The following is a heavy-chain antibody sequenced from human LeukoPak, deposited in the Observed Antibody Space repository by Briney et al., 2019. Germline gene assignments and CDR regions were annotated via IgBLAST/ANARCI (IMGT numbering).Heavy chain of an antibody. V-gene: IGHV1-69*05. CDR1: GGTFSSYA. Sequence: SVKVSCKASGGTFSSYAISWVRQAPGQGLEWMGGIIPIFGTANYAQKFQGRVTMTRDTSISTAYMELSRLRSDDTAVYYCARAPDVVVPAANWFDPWGQGTLVTVSS. J-gene: IGHJ5*02. CDR2: IIPIFGTA. D-gene: IGHD2-2*01. CDR3: ARAPDVVVPAANWFDP.